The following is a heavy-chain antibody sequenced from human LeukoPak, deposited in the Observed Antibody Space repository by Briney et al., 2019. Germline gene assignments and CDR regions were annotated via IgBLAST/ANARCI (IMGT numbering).Heavy chain of an antibody. J-gene: IGHJ5*02. D-gene: IGHD3-22*01. CDR2: ISGSGGST. Sequence: GGSLRLSCAASGFTFSSYALSWVRPAPGERLGWVSAISGSGGSTYYADPVKGRFTISRDNSKNTLYLQMNSLRAEDTAVYYCAKGATMMDSWGQGTLVTVPS. CDR3: AKGATMMDS. CDR1: GFTFSSYA. V-gene: IGHV3-23*01.